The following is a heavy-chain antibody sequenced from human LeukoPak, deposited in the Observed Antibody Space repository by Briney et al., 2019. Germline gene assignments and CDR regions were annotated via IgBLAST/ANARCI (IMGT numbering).Heavy chain of an antibody. V-gene: IGHV3-48*03. CDR1: GFAFSAYE. D-gene: IGHD3-22*01. Sequence: PGGSLRLSCAASGFAFSAYEMNSVRQAPGKGLEWVAYISGSDTTIYYADSVKGRFTISRDNAKNSLYLQMNSLRAEDTALYYCTTLGYHLDSWGQGTLVTVSS. CDR2: ISGSDTTI. J-gene: IGHJ4*02. CDR3: TTLGYHLDS.